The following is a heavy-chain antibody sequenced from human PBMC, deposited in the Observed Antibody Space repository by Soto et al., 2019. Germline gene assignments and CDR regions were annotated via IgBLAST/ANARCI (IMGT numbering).Heavy chain of an antibody. J-gene: IGHJ4*02. CDR3: ARDLFCSDTTCVQGRFDY. V-gene: IGHV4-34*01. CDR2: INHRGST. Sequence: SETLSLTCAVYGGSFSGYYWIWIRQSPGKGLEWIGAINHRGSTNYNPSLKSRVTISVDSSRNQFSLRLSSVTAADTAVYYCARDLFCSDTTCVQGRFDYWGQGTLVTVSS. CDR1: GGSFSGYY. D-gene: IGHD2-2*01.